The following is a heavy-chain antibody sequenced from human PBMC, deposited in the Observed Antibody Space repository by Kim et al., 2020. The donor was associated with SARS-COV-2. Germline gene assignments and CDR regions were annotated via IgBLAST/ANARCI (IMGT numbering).Heavy chain of an antibody. Sequence: GRFTTSRDNSKNTLYLQMNSLRAEDTAVYYCAKDPEYSSGWYFGSNWFDPWGQGTLVTVSS. D-gene: IGHD6-19*01. J-gene: IGHJ5*02. CDR3: AKDPEYSSGWYFGSNWFDP. V-gene: IGHV3-23*01.